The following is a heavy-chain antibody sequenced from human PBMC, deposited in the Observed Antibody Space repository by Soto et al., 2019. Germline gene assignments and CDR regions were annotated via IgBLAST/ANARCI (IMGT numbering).Heavy chain of an antibody. V-gene: IGHV4-31*03. CDR3: ARVGRIRDFDSSGYSVKYYFDY. D-gene: IGHD3-22*01. J-gene: IGHJ4*02. CDR1: GGSISSGGYY. CDR2: IYYSGST. Sequence: QVQLQESGPGLVKPSQTLSLTCTVSGGSISSGGYYWSWIRQHPGKGLEWIGYIYYSGSTYYNPSLKSRVTISVDTSKNQFSLKLSSVTAADTAVYYCARVGRIRDFDSSGYSVKYYFDYWGQGTLVTVSS.